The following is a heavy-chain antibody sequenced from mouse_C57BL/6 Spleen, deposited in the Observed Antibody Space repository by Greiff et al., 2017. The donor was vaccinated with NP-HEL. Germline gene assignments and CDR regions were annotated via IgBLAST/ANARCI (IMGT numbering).Heavy chain of an antibody. J-gene: IGHJ1*03. CDR2: IHPNSGST. Sequence: VKLQQPGAELVKPGASVKLSCKASGYTFTSYWMHWVKQRPGQGLEWIGMIHPNSGSTNYNEKFKSKATLTVDKSSSTAYMQLSSLTSEDSAVYYCARWGDYDVWYFDVWGTGTTVTVSS. D-gene: IGHD2-4*01. V-gene: IGHV1-64*01. CDR1: GYTFTSYW. CDR3: ARWGDYDVWYFDV.